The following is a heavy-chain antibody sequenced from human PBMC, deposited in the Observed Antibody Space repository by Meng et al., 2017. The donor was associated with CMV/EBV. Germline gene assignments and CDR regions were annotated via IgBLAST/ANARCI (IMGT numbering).Heavy chain of an antibody. CDR1: GGTFSSYA. V-gene: IGHV1-69*05. CDR2: IIPLFGTA. D-gene: IGHD3-22*01. Sequence: SVKVSCKASGGTFSSYAISWVRQAPGQGLEWMGGIIPLFGTANYAQKFQGRVTITTDESTSTAYMELSSLRSEDTAVYYCARVKYYYDSSGSGGAFDIWGQGTMVTVSS. CDR3: ARVKYYYDSSGSGGAFDI. J-gene: IGHJ3*02.